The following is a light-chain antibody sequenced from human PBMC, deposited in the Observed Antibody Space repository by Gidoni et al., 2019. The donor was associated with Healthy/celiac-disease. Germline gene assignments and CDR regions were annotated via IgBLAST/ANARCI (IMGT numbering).Light chain of an antibody. CDR2: WAS. CDR3: QQLGA. J-gene: IGKJ1*01. Sequence: DIVMTQSPDSLAVSLGVRATINCKSSQSVLYSSNNKNYLAWYQQKPGQPPKLLIYWASTRESGVPDRFSGSGSGTDFTLTISSLQAEDVAVYYCQQLGAFGQGTKVEIK. V-gene: IGKV4-1*01. CDR1: QSVLYSSNNKNY.